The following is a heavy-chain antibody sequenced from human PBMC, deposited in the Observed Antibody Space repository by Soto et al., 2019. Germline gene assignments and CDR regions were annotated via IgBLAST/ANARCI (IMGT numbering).Heavy chain of an antibody. J-gene: IGHJ6*02. CDR1: GFTFSSYG. Sequence: GGSLRLSCAASGFTFSSYGMHWVRQAPGKGLEWVAVIWYDGSNKYYADSVKGRFTISRDNSKNTLYLQMNSLRAEDTAVYYCARAPEGYSYGSIANYGMDVWGQGTTVTVSS. D-gene: IGHD5-18*01. V-gene: IGHV3-33*01. CDR3: ARAPEGYSYGSIANYGMDV. CDR2: IWYDGSNK.